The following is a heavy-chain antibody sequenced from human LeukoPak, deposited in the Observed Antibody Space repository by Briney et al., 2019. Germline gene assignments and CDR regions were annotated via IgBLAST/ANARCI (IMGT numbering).Heavy chain of an antibody. Sequence: ETLSLTCTVSGGSISSYYWSWIRQPPGKGLEWIGYIYYSGSTNYNPSLKSRVTISVDTSKNQFSLKLSSVTAADTAVYYCARVYDFWNGRNWFDPWGQGTLVTVSS. CDR2: IYYSGST. V-gene: IGHV4-59*01. CDR1: GGSISSYY. CDR3: ARVYDFWNGRNWFDP. J-gene: IGHJ5*02. D-gene: IGHD3-3*01.